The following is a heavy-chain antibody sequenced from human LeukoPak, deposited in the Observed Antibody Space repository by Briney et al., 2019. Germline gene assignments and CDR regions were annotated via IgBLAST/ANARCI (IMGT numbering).Heavy chain of an antibody. V-gene: IGHV3-73*01. CDR2: IRSKANSYAT. CDR1: GFTFSGSA. CDR3: TSPSGSYLKNFADY. J-gene: IGHJ4*02. D-gene: IGHD1-26*01. Sequence: PGGSLRPSCAASGFTFSGSAMHWVRQASGKGLEWVGRIRSKANSYATAYAASVKGRFTISRDDSKNTAYLQMNSLKTEDTAVYYCTSPSGSYLKNFADYWGQGTLVTVSS.